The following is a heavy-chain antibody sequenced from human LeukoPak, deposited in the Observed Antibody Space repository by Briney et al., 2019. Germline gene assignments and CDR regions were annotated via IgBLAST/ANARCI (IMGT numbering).Heavy chain of an antibody. Sequence: ASVKVSCKASGGTFSSYAISWVRQAPGQGLEWMGGIIPIFGTANYAQKFQGRVTITADESTSTAYMELSSLRSEDTAVYYCATLERPAAISSAFDIWGQGTMVTVSS. CDR1: GGTFSSYA. D-gene: IGHD2-2*02. J-gene: IGHJ3*02. CDR3: ATLERPAAISSAFDI. V-gene: IGHV1-69*13. CDR2: IIPIFGTA.